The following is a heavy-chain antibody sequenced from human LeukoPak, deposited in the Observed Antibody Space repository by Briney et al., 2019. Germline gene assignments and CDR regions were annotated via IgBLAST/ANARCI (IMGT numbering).Heavy chain of an antibody. J-gene: IGHJ4*02. CDR2: IYATGST. Sequence: PSETLSLTCDVSVDFFRRYWWWCVRQPAGKGLEWIGRIYATGSTQFNPSLKSRLTMSMDTSTNQFSLKLTSVTAADTAVYFCARPGYTASYYFLDFWSQGTLVTVSS. CDR3: ARPGYTASYYFLDF. CDR1: VDFFRRYW. D-gene: IGHD1-26*01. V-gene: IGHV4-4*07.